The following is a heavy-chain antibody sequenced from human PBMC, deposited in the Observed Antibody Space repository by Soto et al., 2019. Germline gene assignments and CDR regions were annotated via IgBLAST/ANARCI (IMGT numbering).Heavy chain of an antibody. Sequence: PSETLCLTYAVSGVSLTGGNWWTWVRQSPQRGLEYIGEIFHDGTANYYPSFERRVAMSVDTSRNQFSLKLTSVTAADTAVYFCARLVYDTRLNYMYFDFWGPGTLVTVS. CDR1: GVSLTGGNW. CDR2: IFHDGTA. D-gene: IGHD3-10*01. V-gene: IGHV4-4*02. J-gene: IGHJ4*02. CDR3: ARLVYDTRLNYMYFDF.